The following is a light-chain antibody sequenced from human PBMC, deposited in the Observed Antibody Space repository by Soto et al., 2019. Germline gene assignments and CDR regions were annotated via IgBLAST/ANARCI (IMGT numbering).Light chain of an antibody. CDR3: AAWDDSLNGVV. CDR2: SNN. Sequence: QSVLTQPPSASGTPGQRVTISCSGSSSNIGSNTVNWYQQLPGTAPKLLIYSNNQRPSGVPDRFSGSKSGTSAPLAISGLQSEDEADYYCAAWDDSLNGVVFGGGTKLTVL. J-gene: IGLJ2*01. CDR1: SSNIGSNT. V-gene: IGLV1-44*01.